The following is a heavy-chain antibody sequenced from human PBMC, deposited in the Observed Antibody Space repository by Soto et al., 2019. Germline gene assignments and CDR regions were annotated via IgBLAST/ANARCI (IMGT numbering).Heavy chain of an antibody. D-gene: IGHD3-16*01. J-gene: IGHJ6*03. V-gene: IGHV3-9*01. CDR1: GFTFDDYA. CDR3: AKDIGRGYYMDV. Sequence: EVQLVESGGGLVQPGRSLRLSCAASGFTFDDYAMHWVRQAPGKGLEWVSGISWNSGSIGYADSVKGRFTISRDNAKNSLYLQMNSLRAEDTASYYCAKDIGRGYYMDVWGKGTTVTVSS. CDR2: ISWNSGSI.